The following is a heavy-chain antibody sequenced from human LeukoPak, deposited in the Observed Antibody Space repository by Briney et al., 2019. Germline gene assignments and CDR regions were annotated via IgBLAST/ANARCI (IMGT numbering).Heavy chain of an antibody. V-gene: IGHV1-69*13. CDR1: GGTFSSYA. Sequence: SVKVSCKASGGTFSSYAISWVRQAPGQGLEWMGGIIPIFGTANYAQKFQGRVTITADESTSTAYMELRSLRSDDTAVYYCARDFSSWYHFWFDPWGQGTLVTVSS. CDR3: ARDFSSWYHFWFDP. J-gene: IGHJ5*02. CDR2: IIPIFGTA. D-gene: IGHD6-13*01.